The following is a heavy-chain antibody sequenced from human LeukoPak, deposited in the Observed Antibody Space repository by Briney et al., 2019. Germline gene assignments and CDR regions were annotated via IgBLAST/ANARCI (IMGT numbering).Heavy chain of an antibody. CDR1: GFTFSRSW. CDR3: AAWTDRGYSY. Sequence: GGSLRLSCTASGFTFSRSWMNWIRQAPGKGLEWVANMNPDGDGMRFADSVKGRFTMSRDNAQSSLHLQMNSLRVEDTAFYYCAAWTDRGYSYWGQGVLVTVSS. J-gene: IGHJ4*02. V-gene: IGHV3-7*01. CDR2: MNPDGDGM. D-gene: IGHD5-12*01.